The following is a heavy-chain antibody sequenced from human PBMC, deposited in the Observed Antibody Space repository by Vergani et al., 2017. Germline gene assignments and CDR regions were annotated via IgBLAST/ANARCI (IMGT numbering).Heavy chain of an antibody. D-gene: IGHD3-22*01. Sequence: QVQLVESGGGVVHPGRSLRLSCAASGFTFSSYAMHWVRQAPGKGLEWVAVISYDGSNKYYADSVKGRFTISRDNSKNTLYLQMNSLRAEDTAVYYCARDSHYYDSYDYWGQGTLVTVSS. J-gene: IGHJ4*02. CDR3: ARDSHYYDSYDY. CDR2: ISYDGSNK. V-gene: IGHV3-30-3*01. CDR1: GFTFSSYA.